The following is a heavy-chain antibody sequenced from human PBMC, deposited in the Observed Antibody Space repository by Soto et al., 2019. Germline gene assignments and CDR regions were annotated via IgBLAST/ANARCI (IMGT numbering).Heavy chain of an antibody. CDR3: ARDDVHCSGGSCYGVPMDV. D-gene: IGHD2-15*01. Sequence: SETLSLTCAVYGGSFSGYYWSWIRQPPGKGLEWIGEINHSGSTNYNPSLKSRVTISVDTSKNQFSLKLSSVTAADTAVYYCARDDVHCSGGSCYGVPMDVWGKGTTVTVSS. V-gene: IGHV4-34*01. CDR2: INHSGST. CDR1: GGSFSGYY. J-gene: IGHJ6*03.